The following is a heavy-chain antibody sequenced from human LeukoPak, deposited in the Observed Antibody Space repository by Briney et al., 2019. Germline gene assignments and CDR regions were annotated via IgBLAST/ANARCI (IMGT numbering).Heavy chain of an antibody. J-gene: IGHJ4*02. CDR3: ARAAITYYYGSGTPDYFDY. Sequence: GGSLRLSCAASGFTFSSYSMNWVRQAPGKGLEWVSSISSSSSYIYYADSVKGRFTISRDNAKNSLYLQMNSLRAEDTAVYYCARAAITYYYGSGTPDYFDYWGQGTLVTVSS. D-gene: IGHD3-10*01. CDR2: ISSSSSYI. CDR1: GFTFSSYS. V-gene: IGHV3-21*01.